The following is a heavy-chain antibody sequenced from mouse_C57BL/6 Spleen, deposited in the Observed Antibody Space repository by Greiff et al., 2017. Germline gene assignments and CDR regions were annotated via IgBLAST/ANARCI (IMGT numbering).Heavy chain of an antibody. J-gene: IGHJ3*01. CDR1: GFTFSSYA. D-gene: IGHD2-13*01. Sequence: EVKVVESGGGLVKPGGSLKLSCAASGFTFSSYAMSWVRQTPEKRLEWVATISDGGSYTYYPDNVKGRFTISRDNAKNNLYLQMRHLKSEDTAMYYCARDDWRFAYWGQGTLVTVSA. V-gene: IGHV5-4*01. CDR2: ISDGGSYT. CDR3: ARDDWRFAY.